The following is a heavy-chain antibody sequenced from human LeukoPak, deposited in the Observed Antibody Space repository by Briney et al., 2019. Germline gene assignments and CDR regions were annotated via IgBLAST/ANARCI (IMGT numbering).Heavy chain of an antibody. CDR1: GFTFSDYY. V-gene: IGHV3-11*04. J-gene: IGHJ4*02. CDR2: ISSSGSTI. D-gene: IGHD3-3*01. Sequence: PGGSLRLSCAASGFTFSDYYMSWIRQAPGKGLEWVSYISSSGSTIYYADSVKGRFTISRDSAKNSLYLQMNSLRAEDTAVYYCARAVGLYDFWSGYPTYFDYWGQGTLVTVPS. CDR3: ARAVGLYDFWSGYPTYFDY.